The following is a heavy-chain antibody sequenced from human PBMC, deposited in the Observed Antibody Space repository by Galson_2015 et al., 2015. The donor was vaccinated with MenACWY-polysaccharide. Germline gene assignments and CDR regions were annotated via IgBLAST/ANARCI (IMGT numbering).Heavy chain of an antibody. J-gene: IGHJ4*02. Sequence: CAISGDSVSSNSAAWNWIRQSPSRGLEWLGRTYYRSKRYNDYAVSVKSRITINPDTSKNQFSLQLNSVTPEDTAVYYCASPPGLVAAAGPKWGQGTLVTVSS. CDR2: TYYRSKRYN. V-gene: IGHV6-1*01. CDR1: GDSVSSNSAA. CDR3: ASPPGLVAAAGPK. D-gene: IGHD6-13*01.